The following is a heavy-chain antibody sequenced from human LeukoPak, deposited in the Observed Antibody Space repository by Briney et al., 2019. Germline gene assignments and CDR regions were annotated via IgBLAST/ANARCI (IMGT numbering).Heavy chain of an antibody. D-gene: IGHD3-22*01. CDR2: ISYDGSNK. V-gene: IGHV3-30*03. J-gene: IGHJ4*02. CDR3: ARGLSPAYYYDSSGPLL. Sequence: GRSLRLSCAASGFTFSSYGMHWVRQAPGKGLEWVAVISYDGSNKYYADSVKGRFTISRDNSKNTLYLQMNSLRAEDTAVYYCARGLSPAYYYDSSGPLLWGQGTLVTVSS. CDR1: GFTFSSYG.